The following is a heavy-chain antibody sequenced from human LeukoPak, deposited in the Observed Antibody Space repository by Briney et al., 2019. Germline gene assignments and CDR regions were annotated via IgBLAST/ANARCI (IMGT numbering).Heavy chain of an antibody. CDR1: GFTFSKFA. V-gene: IGHV3-23*01. CDR2: ISDNGDNR. J-gene: IGHJ3*02. D-gene: IGHD3-16*01. Sequence: GGSLRLSCVASGFTFSKFAMSWVRQAPGKGLEWVSGISDNGDNRYSADSVKGRFTISRDNSKNTLYLQMNSLRAEDTAVYYCAKLSGNYCWGAFDIWGQGTMVTVSS. CDR3: AKLSGNYCWGAFDI.